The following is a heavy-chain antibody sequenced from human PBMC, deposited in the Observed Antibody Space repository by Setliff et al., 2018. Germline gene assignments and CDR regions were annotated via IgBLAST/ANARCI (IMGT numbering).Heavy chain of an antibody. Sequence: PGGSLRLSCAASGFTFSAHYMDWLRQAPGKGLEWVGRIRSKADSYPTAYAASVRGRFTISRDDSKNTAYLQMNSLKTEDTAVYYCTFARDGYDVFDIWGQGTMVTVSS. CDR2: IRSKADSYPT. CDR1: GFTFSAHY. V-gene: IGHV3-73*01. D-gene: IGHD5-18*01. CDR3: TFARDGYDVFDI. J-gene: IGHJ3*02.